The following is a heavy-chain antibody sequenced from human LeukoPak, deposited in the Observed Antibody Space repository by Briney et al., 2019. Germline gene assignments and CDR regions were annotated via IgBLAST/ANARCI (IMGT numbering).Heavy chain of an antibody. CDR1: GGSISSYY. V-gene: IGHV4-59*08. CDR3: ARPYQPLLYPGAFDI. Sequence: PSETLSLTCTVSGGSISSYYWSWIRQPPGKGLDWIGYIYYSGSTNYNPSLKSRVTISVDTSKNQFSLKLSSVTAADTAVYYCARPYQPLLYPGAFDIWGQGTMVTVSS. D-gene: IGHD2-2*02. CDR2: IYYSGST. J-gene: IGHJ3*02.